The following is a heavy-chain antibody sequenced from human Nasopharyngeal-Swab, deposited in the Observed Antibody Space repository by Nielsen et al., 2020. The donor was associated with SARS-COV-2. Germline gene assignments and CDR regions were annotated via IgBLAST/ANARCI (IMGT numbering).Heavy chain of an antibody. CDR1: GFTFSNSA. Sequence: GGPLRLSCAASGFTFSNSAMHWVRQAPGKGLEWVADIWYDGGNEHYADPVKGRFTISRDNSKSTLYLQMDSLRVEDTAVYYCVKHQGSSSDQWGQGTLVTVSS. J-gene: IGHJ4*02. CDR3: VKHQGSSSDQ. CDR2: IWYDGGNE. V-gene: IGHV3-33*08.